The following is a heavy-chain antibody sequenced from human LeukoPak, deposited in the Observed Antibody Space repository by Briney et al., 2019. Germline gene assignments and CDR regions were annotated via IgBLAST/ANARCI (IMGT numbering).Heavy chain of an antibody. Sequence: GGSLRLSCVDSGFTFSSYGMSWVRQAPGKGLEWVANMKQDGREKYYLDSVKGRFTISRDNAKNSLYLQMNSLRVEDTAVYFCARGAGVFDYWGQGTLVTVSS. V-gene: IGHV3-7*01. CDR2: MKQDGREK. CDR3: ARGAGVFDY. J-gene: IGHJ4*02. CDR1: GFTFSSYG. D-gene: IGHD3-10*01.